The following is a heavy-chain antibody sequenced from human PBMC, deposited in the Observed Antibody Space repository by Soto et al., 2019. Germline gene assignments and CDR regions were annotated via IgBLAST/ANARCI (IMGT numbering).Heavy chain of an antibody. CDR2: INHTGST. D-gene: IGHD6-13*01. J-gene: IGHJ6*02. CDR1: GASFSGYY. Sequence: SATLSLTCAVYGASFSGYYWSWIRQPPGKGREWIGEINHTGSTNYNPSLKRRVTISVDTSKNQFSLKLSSVTAADTAVYYCARLRAAGLSQIIAAAGSRYYYYYGMDVWGQGTTVT. V-gene: IGHV4-34*01. CDR3: ARLRAAGLSQIIAAAGSRYYYYYGMDV.